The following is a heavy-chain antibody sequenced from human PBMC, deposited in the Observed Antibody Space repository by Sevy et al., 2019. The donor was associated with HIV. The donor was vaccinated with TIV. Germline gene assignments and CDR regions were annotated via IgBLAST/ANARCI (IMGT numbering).Heavy chain of an antibody. CDR2: INPGDSDT. Sequence: GESLKISCKASGYSFTKYWIGWVRQMPGKGLECMGIINPGDSDTRYSPTFQGQVTISADKSVSTAYLQWISLKASDTAMYYCAILPMVGESYYPFDYWGQGTLVTVSS. D-gene: IGHD3-10*01. J-gene: IGHJ4*02. V-gene: IGHV5-51*01. CDR1: GYSFTKYW. CDR3: AILPMVGESYYPFDY.